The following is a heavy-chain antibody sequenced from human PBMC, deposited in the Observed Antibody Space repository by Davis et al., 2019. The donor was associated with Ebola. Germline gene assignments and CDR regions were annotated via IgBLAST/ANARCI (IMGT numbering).Heavy chain of an antibody. V-gene: IGHV3-21*01. Sequence: GESLKISCAASGFTFSSNSMNWVRQAPGKGLEWVSYFSSSSSYTNNADSVKGRFTISRDNAKNSLYLQMNSLRAEDTAVYYCARGSRYWYFDLWGRGTLVTVSS. CDR3: ARGSRYWYFDL. J-gene: IGHJ2*01. CDR2: FSSSSSYT. CDR1: GFTFSSNS.